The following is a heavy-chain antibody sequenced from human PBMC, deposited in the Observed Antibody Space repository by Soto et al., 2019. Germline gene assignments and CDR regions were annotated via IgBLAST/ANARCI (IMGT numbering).Heavy chain of an antibody. CDR3: ARDRGSYALDY. V-gene: IGHV1-18*01. CDR1: GYTFTSYG. J-gene: IGHJ4*02. Sequence: QVQLVQSGAEVKKPGASVKVSCKASGYTFTSYGISWVRQAPGQGLEWMGWISAYNGNTNYAQKLQGRVTMTTDTPASRAYMELRSLRSDATAVYYCARDRGSYALDYWGQGTLVTVSS. CDR2: ISAYNGNT. D-gene: IGHD1-26*01.